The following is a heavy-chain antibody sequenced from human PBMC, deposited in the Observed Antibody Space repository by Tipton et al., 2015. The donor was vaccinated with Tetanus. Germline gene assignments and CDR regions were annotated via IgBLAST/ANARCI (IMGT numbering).Heavy chain of an antibody. V-gene: IGHV4-39*07. CDR2: IYYSGST. CDR1: GGSISSSSFY. Sequence: TLSLTCTVSGGSISSSSFYWGWIRQPPGKELEWIGSIYYSGSTYYNPSLKSRVTISVDTSKNQFSLKLSSVTAADTAVYFCAGYRVGWGGRGYWGQGTLVTVSS. D-gene: IGHD5-24*01. J-gene: IGHJ4*02. CDR3: AGYRVGWGGRGY.